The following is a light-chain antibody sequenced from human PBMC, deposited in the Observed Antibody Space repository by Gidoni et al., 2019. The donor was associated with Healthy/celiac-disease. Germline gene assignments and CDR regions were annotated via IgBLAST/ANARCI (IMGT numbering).Light chain of an antibody. Sequence: DIQMNQSPSTLSASVGDRVTITCRASQSISSWLAWYQQKPGKAPKLLIYKASSLESGVPSRFSGSGSGTEFTLTISSLQPDDFATYYCQQYNSYSTFGGXTKVEIK. CDR1: QSISSW. V-gene: IGKV1-5*03. CDR2: KAS. CDR3: QQYNSYST. J-gene: IGKJ4*01.